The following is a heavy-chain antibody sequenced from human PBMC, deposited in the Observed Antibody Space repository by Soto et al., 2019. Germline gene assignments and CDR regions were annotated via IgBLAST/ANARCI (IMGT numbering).Heavy chain of an antibody. D-gene: IGHD1-26*01. V-gene: IGHV4-61*07. J-gene: IGHJ4*02. CDR2: IGDSGTT. CDR3: ARQGVRIGQCSTDS. Sequence: KQQPPGKGLAWIVYIGDSGTTDYTTSLKSRVTMSVATSKNQFSLNLRSVTAADTAVYYCARQGVRIGQCSTDSWFQG.